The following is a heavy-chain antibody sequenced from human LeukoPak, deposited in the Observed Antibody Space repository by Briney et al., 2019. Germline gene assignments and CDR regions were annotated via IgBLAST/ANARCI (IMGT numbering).Heavy chain of an antibody. CDR2: IRYDGNNK. CDR1: GFSFSSYG. J-gene: IGHJ3*02. CDR3: AKGYGDLVAFDI. V-gene: IGHV3-30*02. D-gene: IGHD4-17*01. Sequence: GGSLRLPCAASGFSFSSYGMDWVRQAPGEGLEWVAFIRYDGNNKDYADSVKGRFTISRDNSKSTLYLQMNSLRVDDTAVCYCAKGYGDLVAFDIWGQGTTVTVSS.